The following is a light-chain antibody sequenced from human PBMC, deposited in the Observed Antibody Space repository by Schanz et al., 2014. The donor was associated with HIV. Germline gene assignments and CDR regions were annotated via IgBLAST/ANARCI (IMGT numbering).Light chain of an antibody. CDR2: LAS. J-gene: IGKJ4*01. CDR1: QSISNY. Sequence: DIQMTQSPSSLSASVGDRVTITCRASQSISNYLNWYRQKPGKAPNLLIYLASSLQSGVPSRFSGSGSGTDFTLIINSLQPEDFATYFCQQANSFPPTFGGGTKVEIK. CDR3: QQANSFPPT. V-gene: IGKV1-39*01.